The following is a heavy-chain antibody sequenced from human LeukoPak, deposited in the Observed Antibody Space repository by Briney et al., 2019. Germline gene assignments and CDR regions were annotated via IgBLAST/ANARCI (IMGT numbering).Heavy chain of an antibody. Sequence: GRSLRLSCAASGFTFSSYGMHWVRQAPGKGLEWVAVISYDGSNKYYADSAKGRFTISRDNSKNTLYLQMNSLRAEDTAVYYCAKSTASGYSNDYWGQGTLVTVSS. D-gene: IGHD3-22*01. CDR3: AKSTASGYSNDY. CDR2: ISYDGSNK. CDR1: GFTFSSYG. J-gene: IGHJ4*02. V-gene: IGHV3-30*18.